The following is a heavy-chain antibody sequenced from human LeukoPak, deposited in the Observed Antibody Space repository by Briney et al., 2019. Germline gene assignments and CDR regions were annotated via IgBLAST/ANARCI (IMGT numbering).Heavy chain of an antibody. Sequence: PGGSLRLSCAASGFTFSSYSMNWVRQAPGKGLEWVSSISSSSSYIYYADSVKGRFTISRDNAKNSLYLQMNSLRAEDTAVYYCASDEGRGYYFDYWGQGTLVTVSS. V-gene: IGHV3-21*01. CDR3: ASDEGRGYYFDY. CDR2: ISSSSSYI. D-gene: IGHD3-10*01. J-gene: IGHJ4*02. CDR1: GFTFSSYS.